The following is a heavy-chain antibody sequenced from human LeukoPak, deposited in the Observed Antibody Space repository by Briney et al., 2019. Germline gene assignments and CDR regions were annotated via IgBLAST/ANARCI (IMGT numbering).Heavy chain of an antibody. J-gene: IGHJ4*02. V-gene: IGHV3-64*02. D-gene: IGHD6-19*01. CDR2: ISTNGDRT. CDR1: GFTFSNSA. Sequence: GGSLRLSCAASGFTFSNSAMYWVRQAPGKGLEFVSVISTNGDRTHYADSVKGRFTISRDNSKNTLYLQMGSLGADDMAVYYCARGVAISSSGWYDTFDYWGQGALVTVSS. CDR3: ARGVAISSSGWYDTFDY.